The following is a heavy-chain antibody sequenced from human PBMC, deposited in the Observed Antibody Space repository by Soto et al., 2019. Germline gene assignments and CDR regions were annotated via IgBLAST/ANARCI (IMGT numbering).Heavy chain of an antibody. CDR2: IKQDGSEK. CDR1: GFTFSSYW. J-gene: IGHJ4*02. D-gene: IGHD6-19*01. V-gene: IGHV3-7*01. Sequence: GGSLRLSCAASGFTFSSYWMSWVRQAPGKGLEWVANIKQDGSEKYYVDSVKGRFTISRDNAKNSLYLQMNSLRAEDTAVYYCARDLKIRPGDCSGLFDYWGQGTLVTVSS. CDR3: ARDLKIRPGDCSGLFDY.